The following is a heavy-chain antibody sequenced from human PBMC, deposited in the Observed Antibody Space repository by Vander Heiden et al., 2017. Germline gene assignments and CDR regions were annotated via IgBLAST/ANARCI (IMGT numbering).Heavy chain of an antibody. CDR2: IWYDGSNK. J-gene: IGHJ6*02. D-gene: IGHD6-6*01. CDR3: AREKQEQLADYYYYYGMDV. V-gene: IGHV3-33*01. Sequence: QVQLVESGGGVVQPGRSLRLSCSASGVTFSTYGMHWVRQAPGKGLEWVAVIWYDGSNKYYADSVKGRFTISRDNSKNTLYLQMNSLRAEDTAVYYCAREKQEQLADYYYYYGMDVWGQGTTVTVSS. CDR1: GVTFSTYG.